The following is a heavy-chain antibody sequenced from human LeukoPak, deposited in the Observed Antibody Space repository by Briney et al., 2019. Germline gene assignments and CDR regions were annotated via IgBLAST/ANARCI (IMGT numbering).Heavy chain of an antibody. CDR2: INHSGST. CDR1: GGSFSGYY. CDR3: ARGTGGRHRSSWYSYYFDY. J-gene: IGHJ4*02. D-gene: IGHD6-13*01. V-gene: IGHV4-34*01. Sequence: SETLSLTCAVYGGSFSGYYWSWIRQPPGKGLEWIVEINHSGSTNYNPSLKSRVTISVDTSKNQFSLKLSSVTAADTAVYYFARGTGGRHRSSWYSYYFDYWGQGTLVTVSS.